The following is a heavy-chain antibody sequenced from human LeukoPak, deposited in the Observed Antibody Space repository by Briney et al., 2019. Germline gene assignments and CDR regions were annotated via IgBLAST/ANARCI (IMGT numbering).Heavy chain of an antibody. J-gene: IGHJ4*02. CDR2: VYYNGIT. D-gene: IGHD5-24*01. V-gene: IGHV4-59*01. Sequence: SETLSLTCTLSGVSINIYSGSWIRQPPGDGLEWIGYVYYNGITNYSPSLKSRVSISLDTSKNQFSLRLNSVTAAETAVYYCARRGDGYGHFHFWGQGPLVTVSS. CDR3: ARRGDGYGHFHF. CDR1: GVSINIYS.